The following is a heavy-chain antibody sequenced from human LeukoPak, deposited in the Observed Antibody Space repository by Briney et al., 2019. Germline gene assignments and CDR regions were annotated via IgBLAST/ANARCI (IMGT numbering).Heavy chain of an antibody. D-gene: IGHD6-19*01. V-gene: IGHV3-21*01. CDR2: ISSSSTYI. CDR1: GFTFSTYS. CDR3: ARDLNTGYSSGWYIDY. J-gene: IGHJ4*02. Sequence: GGSLRLSCAASGFTFSTYSMNWVRQAPGKGLEWVSSISSSSTYIYYADSVRGRFTISRDNAKNSLYLQMNSLRAEDTAVYYCARDLNTGYSSGWYIDYWGQGTLVTVSS.